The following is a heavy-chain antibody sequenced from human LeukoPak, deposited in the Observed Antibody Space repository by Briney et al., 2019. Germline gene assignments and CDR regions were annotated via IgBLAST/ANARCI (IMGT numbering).Heavy chain of an antibody. D-gene: IGHD3-22*01. CDR2: ISDSGGRT. CDR1: GITLSNYG. Sequence: GGSLRLSCAVAGITLSNYGMSWVRQAPGKGLEWVAGISDSGGRTNYADSVKGRFTISRDNPKNTLYLKMNSLRAEDTAVYFCATRGVVIRVILVGFHKEAYYFDSWGQGALVTVSS. V-gene: IGHV3-23*01. CDR3: ATRGVVIRVILVGFHKEAYYFDS. J-gene: IGHJ4*02.